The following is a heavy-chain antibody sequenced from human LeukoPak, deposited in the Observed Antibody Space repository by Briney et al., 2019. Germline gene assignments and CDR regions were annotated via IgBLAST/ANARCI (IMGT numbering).Heavy chain of an antibody. D-gene: IGHD1-7*01. V-gene: IGHV1-18*01. CDR1: GYTFTSYG. J-gene: IGHJ4*02. CDR2: ISAYNGNT. Sequence: ASVKVSCKASGYTFTSYGISWVRQAPGQGLEWMGWISAYNGNTNYAQKLQGRVTMTRNTSISTAYMELSSLRSEDTAVYYCATDSGTGRHNWNSLFDYWGQGTLVTVSS. CDR3: ATDSGTGRHNWNSLFDY.